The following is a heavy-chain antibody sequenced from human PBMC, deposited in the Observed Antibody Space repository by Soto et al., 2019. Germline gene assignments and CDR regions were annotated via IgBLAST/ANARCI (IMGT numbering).Heavy chain of an antibody. CDR3: ARAPIWGPTGDFDY. V-gene: IGHV1-2*02. Sequence: QVHLVQSGAEVKRPGDSVKVSCKASGYTFTDYHIHWVRQAPGQGLEWRGRITPKSGEIYYSPKFQGRVTLTRDTSINTAYMALTPLRLDDTAVYSCARAPIWGPTGDFDYWGQGTLATVSS. CDR2: ITPKSGEI. D-gene: IGHD1-26*01. J-gene: IGHJ4*02. CDR1: GYTFTDYH.